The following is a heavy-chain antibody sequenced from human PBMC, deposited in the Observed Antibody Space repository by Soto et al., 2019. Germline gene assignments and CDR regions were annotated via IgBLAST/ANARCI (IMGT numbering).Heavy chain of an antibody. V-gene: IGHV1-3*04. CDR1: EDSLSRYA. Sequence: ASVKVSCKASEDSLSRYAVHWVRQAPGQRPEWMGWINTGNGNTNFSQKFQGRVTIIRDTSASTDYMELSSLKSEDTAVYFCVSCFSVPALYRPIYDLAVWGQGTTVTVSS. CDR2: INTGNGNT. D-gene: IGHD2-8*01. J-gene: IGHJ6*02. CDR3: VSCFSVPALYRPIYDLAV.